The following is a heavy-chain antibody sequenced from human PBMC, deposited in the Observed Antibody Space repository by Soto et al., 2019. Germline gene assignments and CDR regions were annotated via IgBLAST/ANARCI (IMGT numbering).Heavy chain of an antibody. D-gene: IGHD6-19*01. J-gene: IGHJ4*02. Sequence: SETLSLTCAVYGGSFSGYYWSWIRQPPGKGLEWIGEINHSGSTNYNPSLKSRVTISVDTSKNQFSLKLSSVTAADAAVYYCARAVAVAGIDYWGQGTLVTVSS. CDR1: GGSFSGYY. CDR3: ARAVAVAGIDY. CDR2: INHSGST. V-gene: IGHV4-34*01.